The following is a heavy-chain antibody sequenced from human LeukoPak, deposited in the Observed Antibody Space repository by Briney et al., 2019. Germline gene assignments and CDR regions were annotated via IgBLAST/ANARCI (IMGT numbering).Heavy chain of an antibody. D-gene: IGHD1-14*01. Sequence: SETLSLTCTVSGGSISSSTYYWGWIRQPPGKGLEWIGSIYYTGSTYYNPSLKSRVTISVDTSKNQFSLKLSSVTAADTAVYYCARDHPDGYYYYYMDVWGKGTTVTVS. CDR1: GGSISSSTYY. V-gene: IGHV4-39*07. CDR2: IYYTGST. J-gene: IGHJ6*03. CDR3: ARDHPDGYYYYYMDV.